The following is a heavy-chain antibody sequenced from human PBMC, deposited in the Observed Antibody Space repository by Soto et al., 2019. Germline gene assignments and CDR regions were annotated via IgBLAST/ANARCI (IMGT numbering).Heavy chain of an antibody. D-gene: IGHD5-18*01. CDR3: TKSDRGHNYAFY. CDR1: GASISGYH. J-gene: IGHJ4*02. Sequence: PSETLSLTCTVSGASISGYHWGWIRQPPGKGLEWIGYMSYSGSTNYSPSLKSRVTMSVDTSKNQFSLKLNSVTAADTAMYYCTKSDRGHNYAFYWGQGTLVTVSS. V-gene: IGHV4-59*08. CDR2: MSYSGST.